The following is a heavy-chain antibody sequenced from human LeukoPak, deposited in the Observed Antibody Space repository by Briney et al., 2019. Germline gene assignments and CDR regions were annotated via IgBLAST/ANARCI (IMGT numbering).Heavy chain of an antibody. CDR1: GFTFDDYG. V-gene: IGHV3-20*04. Sequence: GGSLRLSCAASGFTFDDYGMTWVRQVPGRGLEWIAEINWIGDTTRYGDSVKGRFTISRDNAKNSLDLQINSLRVEDTAFYYCATNPPGRTYLQDWGQGPLATVSS. J-gene: IGHJ1*01. D-gene: IGHD1-1*01. CDR3: ATNPPGRTYLQD. CDR2: INWIGDTT.